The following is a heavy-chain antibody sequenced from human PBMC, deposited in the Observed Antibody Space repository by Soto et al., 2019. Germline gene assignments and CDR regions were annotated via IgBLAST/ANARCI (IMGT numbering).Heavy chain of an antibody. Sequence: SVKVSCKASGGTFSSYAISWVRQAPGQGLEWMGGIIPIFGTANYAQKFQGRVTITADESTSTAYMELSSLRSEDTAVYYCARDTWNYDLYYYGMDVWGQGTTVTVSS. CDR2: IIPIFGTA. CDR1: GGTFSSYA. J-gene: IGHJ6*02. D-gene: IGHD1-7*01. V-gene: IGHV1-69*13. CDR3: ARDTWNYDLYYYGMDV.